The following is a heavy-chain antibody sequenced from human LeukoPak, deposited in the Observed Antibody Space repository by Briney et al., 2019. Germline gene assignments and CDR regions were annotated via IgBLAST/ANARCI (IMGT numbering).Heavy chain of an antibody. CDR1: GGSVSSGSYY. V-gene: IGHV4-61*01. Sequence: SETLSLTCTVSGGSVSSGSYYWSWIRQPPGKGLEWIGYIYYSGSTNYNPSLKSRVTISVDTSKNQLSLKLSSVTAADTAVYYCARDPSGYFDYWGQGTLVTVSS. D-gene: IGHD3-3*01. CDR2: IYYSGST. CDR3: ARDPSGYFDY. J-gene: IGHJ4*02.